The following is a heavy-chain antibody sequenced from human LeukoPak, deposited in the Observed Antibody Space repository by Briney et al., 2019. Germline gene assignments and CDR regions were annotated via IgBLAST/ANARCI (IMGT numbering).Heavy chain of an antibody. V-gene: IGHV3-21*01. CDR1: GFTFSSYG. J-gene: IGHJ5*02. CDR3: ARDRQQLILGWFDP. D-gene: IGHD6-13*01. Sequence: GGSLRLSCAASGFTFSSYGMNWVRQAPGKGLEWVSSISSSSNYIYYADSVRGRFTISRDNAKNSLYLQMNSLRAEDTAVYHCARDRQQLILGWFDPWGQGTLVTVSS. CDR2: ISSSSNYI.